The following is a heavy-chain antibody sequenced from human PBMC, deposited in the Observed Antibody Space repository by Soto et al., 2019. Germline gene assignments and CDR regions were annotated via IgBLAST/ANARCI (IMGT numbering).Heavy chain of an antibody. CDR1: GFTFSSYG. J-gene: IGHJ6*02. D-gene: IGHD2-2*02. CDR2: ISYDGSNK. CDR3: AKDDIVVVPAAIPMDV. V-gene: IGHV3-30*18. Sequence: RRLSCAASGFTFSSYGMHWVRQAPGKGLEWVAVISYDGSNKYYADSVKGRFTISRDNSKNTLYLQMNSLRAEDTAVYYCAKDDIVVVPAAIPMDVWGQGTTVTVSS.